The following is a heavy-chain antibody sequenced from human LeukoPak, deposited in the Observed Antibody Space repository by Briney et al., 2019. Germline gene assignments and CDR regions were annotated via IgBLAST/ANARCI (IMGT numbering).Heavy chain of an antibody. J-gene: IGHJ3*02. CDR3: AKDSSQLGMAFDI. CDR2: ISGSGGST. CDR1: GFTFSSYT. Sequence: GGSLRLSCAVSGFTFSSYTMNWVRQAPGKGLEWVSAISGSGGSTYYADSVKGRFTISRDNSKNTLYLQMNSLRAEDTAVYYCAKDSSQLGMAFDIWGQGTMVTVSS. D-gene: IGHD6-13*01. V-gene: IGHV3-23*01.